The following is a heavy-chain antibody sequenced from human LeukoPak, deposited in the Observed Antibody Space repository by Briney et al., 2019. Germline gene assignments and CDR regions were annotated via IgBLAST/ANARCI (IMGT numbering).Heavy chain of an antibody. D-gene: IGHD3-10*01. Sequence: PSETLSLTCAVYGGSFSGYYWSWIRLPPGKGLEWIGEINHSGSTNYNPSLKSRVTISVDTSKNQFSLKLSSVTAADTAVYYCARCPSYYLFDYWGQGTLVTVSS. CDR2: INHSGST. CDR1: GGSFSGYY. V-gene: IGHV4-34*01. CDR3: ARCPSYYLFDY. J-gene: IGHJ4*02.